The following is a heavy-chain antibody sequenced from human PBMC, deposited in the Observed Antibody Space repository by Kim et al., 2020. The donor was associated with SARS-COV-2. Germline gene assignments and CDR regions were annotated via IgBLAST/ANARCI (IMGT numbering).Heavy chain of an antibody. D-gene: IGHD3-22*01. Sequence: SVKVSCKASGGTFSSYDISWVRQAPGQGLEWMGGIIPIVGRANYAQKFQDRVMMTTDESTSTAYMELSSLRSEDTAVYYCARSYYGGSGDDRGGGPVDMSGQGTIFTVSS. CDR2: IIPIVGRA. CDR1: GGTFSSYD. CDR3: ARSYYGGSGDDRGGGPVDM. V-gene: IGHV1-69*05. J-gene: IGHJ3*02.